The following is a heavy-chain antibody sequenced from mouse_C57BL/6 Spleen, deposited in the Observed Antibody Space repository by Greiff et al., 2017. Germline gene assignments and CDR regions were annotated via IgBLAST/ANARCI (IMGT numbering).Heavy chain of an antibody. J-gene: IGHJ2*01. CDR1: GFTFSSYG. V-gene: IGHV5-6*02. D-gene: IGHD2-1*01. CDR2: ISSGGSYT. Sequence: EVKLMEPGGDLVKPGGSLKLSCAASGFTFSSYGMSWVRQTPDQRLEWVATISSGGSYTYYPDSVKGRFTLSRDNAKNTLYLQMSSLKSEDTAMYYCARRGGNYYFDYWGQGTTLTVSS. CDR3: ARRGGNYYFDY.